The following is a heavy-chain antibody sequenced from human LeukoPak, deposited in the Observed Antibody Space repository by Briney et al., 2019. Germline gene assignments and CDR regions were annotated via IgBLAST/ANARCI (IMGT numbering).Heavy chain of an antibody. D-gene: IGHD6-13*01. CDR1: GFTFSSYS. CDR2: ISSSSSYI. CDR3: ARVHLGSSWLFDY. V-gene: IGHV3-21*01. Sequence: GGTLRLSCAASGFTFSSYSMNWVRQAAGNGLEWVSSISSSSSYIYYADSVKGRLTISRDNAKNSLYLQMNSLRAEDTAVYYCARVHLGSSWLFDYWGQGTLVTVSS. J-gene: IGHJ4*02.